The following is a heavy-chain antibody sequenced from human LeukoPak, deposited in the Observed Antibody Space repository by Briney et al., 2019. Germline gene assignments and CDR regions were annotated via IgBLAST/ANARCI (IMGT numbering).Heavy chain of an antibody. D-gene: IGHD3-10*01. V-gene: IGHV1-2*02. CDR1: GYTFTGYY. CDR2: INPNSGST. J-gene: IGHJ4*02. CDR3: ARLGGYYYGSGSPHPFDY. Sequence: ASVKVSCKASGYTFTGYYMNWVRQAPGQGLEWMGWINPNSGSTNYAQRFQGRVTMTRDTSISTAYMELSRLRSDDTAVYYCARLGGYYYGSGSPHPFDYWGQGTLVTVSS.